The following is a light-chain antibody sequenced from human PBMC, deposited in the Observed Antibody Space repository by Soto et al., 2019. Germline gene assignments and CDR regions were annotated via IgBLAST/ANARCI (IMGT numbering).Light chain of an antibody. CDR1: QSISNH. V-gene: IGKV1-39*01. CDR2: AAS. CDR3: HQSYSLET. Sequence: EIQMTQSPSSLSASVGDRVTITCRASQSISNHLNWYQQKPGKAPNLLIYAASSLQSGVPSRFSGSCSGTDFTLTISSLQPEDFATYYCHQSYSLETFGQGTKVDIK. J-gene: IGKJ1*01.